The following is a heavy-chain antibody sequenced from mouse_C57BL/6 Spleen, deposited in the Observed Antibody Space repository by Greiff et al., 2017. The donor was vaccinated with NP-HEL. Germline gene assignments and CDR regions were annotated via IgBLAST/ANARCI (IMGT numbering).Heavy chain of an antibody. J-gene: IGHJ2*01. D-gene: IGHD1-1*01. CDR2: ISSGGSYT. Sequence: EVHLVESGGDLVKPGGSLKLSCAASGFTFSSYGMSWVRQTPDKRLEWVATISSGGSYTYYPDSVKGRSTISRDNAKNTLDLQMSSLKSEDTAMYYCARHYYGSRYFDYWGQGTTLTVSS. V-gene: IGHV5-6*01. CDR1: GFTFSSYG. CDR3: ARHYYGSRYFDY.